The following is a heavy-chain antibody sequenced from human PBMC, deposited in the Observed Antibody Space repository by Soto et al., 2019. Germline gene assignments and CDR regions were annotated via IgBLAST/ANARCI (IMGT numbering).Heavy chain of an antibody. CDR3: ARADCGGQCACDY. J-gene: IGHJ4*02. D-gene: IGHD2-21*01. CDR1: GFTFGTYA. V-gene: IGHV3-33*01. CDR2: IWYDGRIE. Sequence: GGSLRLSCAASGFTFGTYAMHWVRQAPGKGLEWVAGIWYDGRIENYADPVKGRFSISRDNSKSTVSLHMNSLRVEDTAKYYCARADCGGQCACDYWGQGTLVTVSS.